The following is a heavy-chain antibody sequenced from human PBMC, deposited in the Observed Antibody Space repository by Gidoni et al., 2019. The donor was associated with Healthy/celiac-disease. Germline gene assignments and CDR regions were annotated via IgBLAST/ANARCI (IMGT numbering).Heavy chain of an antibody. CDR2: ICTAGDT. CDR3: ARATSSGWYFPFDY. V-gene: IGHV3-13*01. Sequence: EVQLVESGGGLVQPGGSLRLSCAASGFTFSGYDMHWVRQATGKGLEWVSAICTAGDTYYPGSVKGRFTISRENAKNSLYLQMNSLRAGDTAVYYCARATSSGWYFPFDYWGQGTLVTVSS. CDR1: GFTFSGYD. D-gene: IGHD6-19*01. J-gene: IGHJ4*02.